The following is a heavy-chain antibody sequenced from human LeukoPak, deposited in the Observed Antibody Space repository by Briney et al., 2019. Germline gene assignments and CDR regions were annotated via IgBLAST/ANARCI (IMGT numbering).Heavy chain of an antibody. J-gene: IGHJ6*02. D-gene: IGHD3-3*01. Sequence: SVKVSCKASGGTFSSYAISWVRQAPGQGFEWMGGIIPIFGTANYAQKFQGRVTITADESTSTAYMELSSLRSEDTAVYYCAVRHDTIFGVGTLAGGMDVWGQGTTVTVSS. CDR3: AVRHDTIFGVGTLAGGMDV. V-gene: IGHV1-69*13. CDR1: GGTFSSYA. CDR2: IIPIFGTA.